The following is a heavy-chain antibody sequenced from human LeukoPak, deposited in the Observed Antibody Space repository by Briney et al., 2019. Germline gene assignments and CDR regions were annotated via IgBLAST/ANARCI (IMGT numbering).Heavy chain of an antibody. CDR3: ANAAAGTIAAFDY. J-gene: IGHJ4*02. CDR1: GFTFSSYA. Sequence: GGSLRLSCAASGFTFSSYAMSWVRQAPGKGLEWVSAISGSGGSTYYAGSVKGRFTISRDNSKNTLYLQMNSLRAEDTAVYYCANAAAGTIAAFDYWGQGTLVTVSS. D-gene: IGHD6-13*01. V-gene: IGHV3-23*01. CDR2: ISGSGGST.